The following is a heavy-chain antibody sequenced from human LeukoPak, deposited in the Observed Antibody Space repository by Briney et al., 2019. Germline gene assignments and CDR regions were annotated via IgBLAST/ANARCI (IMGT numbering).Heavy chain of an antibody. Sequence: ASVKVSFTASGYTFTSYAMHWVRQAPGQRLEWMGWINAGNGNTKYSQKFQGRVTITRDTSASTAYMELSSLRSEDTAVYYCARARLVIDAFDIWGQGTMVTVSS. CDR1: GYTFTSYA. CDR2: INAGNGNT. J-gene: IGHJ3*02. V-gene: IGHV1-3*01. D-gene: IGHD3-9*01. CDR3: ARARLVIDAFDI.